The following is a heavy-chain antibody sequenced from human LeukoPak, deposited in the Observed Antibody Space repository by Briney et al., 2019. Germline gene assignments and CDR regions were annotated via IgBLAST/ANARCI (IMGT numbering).Heavy chain of an antibody. V-gene: IGHV4-39*01. D-gene: IGHD4-17*01. Sequence: PSETLSLTCTVSGGSTSSSSYYWGWIRQPPGKGLEWIGSIYYSGSTYYNPSLKSRVTISVDTSKNQFSLKLSSVTAADTAVYYCARLRDDAFDIWGQGTMVTVSS. CDR1: GGSTSSSSYY. CDR2: IYYSGST. J-gene: IGHJ3*02. CDR3: ARLRDDAFDI.